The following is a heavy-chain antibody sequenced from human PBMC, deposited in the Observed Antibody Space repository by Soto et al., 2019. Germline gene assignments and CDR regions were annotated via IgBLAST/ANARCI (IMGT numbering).Heavy chain of an antibody. J-gene: IGHJ4*02. V-gene: IGHV3-15*01. CDR3: TPLASGHYGYDF. Sequence: DVQLVESGGDLVKPVGSLRLSCAASGFAFSDASMSWVRQAPGKGLEWVGRIKTKSSGGTTDYAVPVKGRFTISRDDSKNTVYLQMDSLKAEDTAVYSCTPLASGHYGYDFWGQGTLVTVSS. CDR2: IKTKSSGGTT. CDR1: GFAFSDAS. D-gene: IGHD3-3*01.